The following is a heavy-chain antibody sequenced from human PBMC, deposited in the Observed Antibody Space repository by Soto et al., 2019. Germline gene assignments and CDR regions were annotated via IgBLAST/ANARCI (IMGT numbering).Heavy chain of an antibody. CDR1: GGTFSTYT. CDR3: ARSHGDYYYYGLDV. Sequence: QVQLVQSGAEVKKPGSSVKVSCKASGGTFSTYTISWVRQAPGQGLEWMGRIIPILDIATYAQKFQDRVTITADKSTRTAYMELTSLRSEDTAMYYCARSHGDYYYYGLDVWGQGSTATVSS. D-gene: IGHD4-17*01. J-gene: IGHJ6*02. V-gene: IGHV1-69*02. CDR2: IIPILDIA.